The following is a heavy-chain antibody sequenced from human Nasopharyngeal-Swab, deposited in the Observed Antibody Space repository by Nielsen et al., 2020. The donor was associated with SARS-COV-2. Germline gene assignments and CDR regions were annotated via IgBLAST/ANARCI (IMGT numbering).Heavy chain of an antibody. D-gene: IGHD6-19*01. CDR3: ARHLAVAGDFDY. CDR2: TYYRSKWYN. J-gene: IGHJ4*02. Sequence: SQTLSLTCAISGDSVSSNSAAWNWIRQSPSRGLEWLGRTYYRSKWYNDYAVSVKSRITINPDTSKNQFSLKLSSVTAADTAVYYCARHLAVAGDFDYWGQGTLVTVSS. CDR1: GDSVSSNSAA. V-gene: IGHV6-1*01.